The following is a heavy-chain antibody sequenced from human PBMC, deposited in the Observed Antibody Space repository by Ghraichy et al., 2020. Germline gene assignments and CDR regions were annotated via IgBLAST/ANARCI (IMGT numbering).Heavy chain of an antibody. CDR1: GGSFSGYY. CDR2: INHSGST. V-gene: IGHV4-34*01. J-gene: IGHJ5*02. D-gene: IGHD6-13*01. Sequence: SETLSLTCAVYGGSFSGYYWSWIRQPPGKGLEWIGEINHSGSTNYNPSLKSRVTISVDTSKNQFSLKLSSVTAADTAVYYCASIIWPAAAAGDWFDPWGQGTLVTVSS. CDR3: ASIIWPAAAAGDWFDP.